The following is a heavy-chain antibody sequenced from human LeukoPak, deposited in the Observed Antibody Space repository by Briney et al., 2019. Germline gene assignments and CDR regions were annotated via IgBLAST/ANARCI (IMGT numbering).Heavy chain of an antibody. CDR3: ARQYWDLGTDPIDY. CDR2: IWYDGSNK. CDR1: GFTFSSYG. J-gene: IGHJ4*02. D-gene: IGHD1-26*01. V-gene: IGHV3-33*08. Sequence: GGSLRLSCAASGFTFSSYGMHWVRQAPGKGLEWVAVIWYDGSNKYYADSVKGRFTISRDNSKNTLYLQMNSLRAEDTAVYYCARQYWDLGTDPIDYWGQGTLVTVSS.